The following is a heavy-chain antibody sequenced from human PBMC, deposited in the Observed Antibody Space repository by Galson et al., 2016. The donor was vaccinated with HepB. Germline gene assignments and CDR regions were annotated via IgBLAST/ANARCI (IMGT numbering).Heavy chain of an antibody. Sequence: SLRLSCAASGFTFGSYAMTWVRQAPGTGLAWVSSIEGSGFSTYYANSVKGRFTISRDNSKNTLYLQMNSLTAEDTAVYYCAQKWLRFDSWGQGTLVTVSS. CDR3: AQKWLRFDS. CDR2: IEGSGFST. D-gene: IGHD5-12*01. J-gene: IGHJ4*02. V-gene: IGHV3-23*01. CDR1: GFTFGSYA.